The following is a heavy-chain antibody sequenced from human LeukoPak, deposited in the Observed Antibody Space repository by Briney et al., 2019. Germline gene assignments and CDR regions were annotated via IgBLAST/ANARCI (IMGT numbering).Heavy chain of an antibody. V-gene: IGHV4-39*01. Sequence: SETLSLTCTVSGGSISSSSYYWGWIRQPPGKGLEWIGSIYYSGSTYYNPSLKSRVTISVDTSKNQFSLKLSSVTAADTAVYYCARQGSSGWYRPRGSFDPWGQGTLVTVSS. CDR2: IYYSGST. J-gene: IGHJ5*02. CDR1: GGSISSSSYY. CDR3: ARQGSSGWYRPRGSFDP. D-gene: IGHD6-19*01.